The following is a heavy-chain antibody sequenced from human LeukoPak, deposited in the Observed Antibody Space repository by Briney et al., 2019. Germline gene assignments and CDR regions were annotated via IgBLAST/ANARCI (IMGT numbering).Heavy chain of an antibody. D-gene: IGHD2-15*01. J-gene: IGHJ6*03. CDR2: INHSGST. CDR1: GGSFSGYY. Sequence: SETLSLTCAVYGGSFSGYYWSWIRQPPGKWLEWIGEINHSGSTNYNPSLKSRVTISVDTSKNQFSLKLSSVTAADTAVYYCARLRVAARSYYYYYMDVWGKGTTVTISS. CDR3: ARLRVAARSYYYYYMDV. V-gene: IGHV4-34*01.